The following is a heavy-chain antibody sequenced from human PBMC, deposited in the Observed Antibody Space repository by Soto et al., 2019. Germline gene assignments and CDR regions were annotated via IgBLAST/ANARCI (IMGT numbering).Heavy chain of an antibody. CDR3: ARDRHYYDSSGYPGAFDI. J-gene: IGHJ3*02. Sequence: SETLSLTCTVSGGSISRYYWSWIRQPPGKGLEWIGYIYYSGSTNYNPSLKSRVTISVDTSKNQFSLKLSSVTAADTAVYYCARDRHYYDSSGYPGAFDIWGQGTMVTVSS. CDR2: IYYSGST. CDR1: GGSISRYY. D-gene: IGHD3-22*01. V-gene: IGHV4-59*01.